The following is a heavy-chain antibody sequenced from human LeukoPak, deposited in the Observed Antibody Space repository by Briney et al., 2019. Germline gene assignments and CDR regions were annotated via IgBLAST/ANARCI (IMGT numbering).Heavy chain of an antibody. CDR2: ISSNGGIT. CDR1: GFTFSNYA. V-gene: IGHV3-64*01. D-gene: IGHD2-15*01. Sequence: GGSLRLPCAASGFTFSNYAMRWVRQAPGKGLEYVSAISSNGGITYYANSVEGRFTISRDNSKNTLHLQMGSLRAEDVAVYYCARDQLILSYYYGMDVWGQGTTVTVSS. J-gene: IGHJ6*02. CDR3: ARDQLILSYYYGMDV.